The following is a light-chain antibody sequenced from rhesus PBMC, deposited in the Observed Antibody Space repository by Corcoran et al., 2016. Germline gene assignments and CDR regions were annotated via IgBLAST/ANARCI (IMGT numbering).Light chain of an antibody. J-gene: IGKJ4*01. CDR3: QHYYDNPLT. CDR2: AAS. CDR1: QNIYSN. V-gene: IGKV1S12*01. Sequence: DIQMTQSPSALSASVGDRVTISCRASQNIYSNLAWYQQKPGKAPKLLIYAASSLQTGIPSRFSGSGSGTDFTLTISRLQPEDSAAYYCQHYYDNPLTFGGGTKVEIK.